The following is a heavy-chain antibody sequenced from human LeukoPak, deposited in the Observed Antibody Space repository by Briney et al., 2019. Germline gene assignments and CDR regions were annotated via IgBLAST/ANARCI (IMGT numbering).Heavy chain of an antibody. Sequence: ASVKVSCKVSGYTLTELSMHWVRQAPGQGLEWMGWINPNSGGTNYAQKLQGRVTMTTDTSTSTAYMELRSLRSDDTAVYYCARFSNDGSDYWGQGTLVTVSS. J-gene: IGHJ4*02. V-gene: IGHV1-2*02. D-gene: IGHD4-11*01. CDR2: INPNSGGT. CDR3: ARFSNDGSDY. CDR1: GYTLTELS.